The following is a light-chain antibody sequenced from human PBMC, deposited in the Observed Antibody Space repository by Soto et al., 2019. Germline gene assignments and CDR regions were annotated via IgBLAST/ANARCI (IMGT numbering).Light chain of an antibody. Sequence: DIPMTQSPSTLSASVGDRVTITCRASQSISSWVAWYQQKPGKAPKLLIYKASTLESGVPSRFSGSGSGTEFTLTISSLQPDDFATYYCQQYNSYSLTFGGGTKVEIK. CDR3: QQYNSYSLT. CDR1: QSISSW. CDR2: KAS. J-gene: IGKJ4*01. V-gene: IGKV1-5*03.